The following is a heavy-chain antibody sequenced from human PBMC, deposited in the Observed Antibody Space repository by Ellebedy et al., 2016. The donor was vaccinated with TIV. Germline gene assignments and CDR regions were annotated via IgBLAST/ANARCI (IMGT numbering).Heavy chain of an antibody. Sequence: GGSLRLXXPASGLTFSRSGMHWVRQAPGKGLAWVAIIWFDGCKQYYADSVKGRFPSARDNSKNALFLQMNSLIADDTAVYYSARDRGTGSQYGWYFEPWGQGTSVTVSS. CDR1: GLTFSRSG. D-gene: IGHD2-8*02. V-gene: IGHV3-33*01. CDR2: IWFDGCKQ. J-gene: IGHJ4*02. CDR3: ARDRGTGSQYGWYFEP.